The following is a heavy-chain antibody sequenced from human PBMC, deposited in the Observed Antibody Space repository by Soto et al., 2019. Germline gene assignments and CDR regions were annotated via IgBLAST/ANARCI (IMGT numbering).Heavy chain of an antibody. Sequence: SETLSLTCAVSGDSISSSNWWNWVRQPPGKGLEWIGEIHHSGSTNYNPSLKSRVTISVDKSKNQFSLKLNSVTAADTAVYYCACVRLGRITTSCYFDPWGQGTLVTVSS. J-gene: IGHJ5*02. CDR2: IHHSGST. CDR1: GDSISSSNW. CDR3: ACVRLGRITTSCYFDP. V-gene: IGHV4-4*02. D-gene: IGHD2-21*01.